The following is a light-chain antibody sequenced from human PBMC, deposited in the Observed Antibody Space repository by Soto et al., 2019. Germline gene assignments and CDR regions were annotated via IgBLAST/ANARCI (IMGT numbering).Light chain of an antibody. Sequence: VLTQPPSASGTPGQRVTISCSGSSSNIGSYTVNWYQQLPGTAPKLLIYSTYQRPSGGADRFSGSKSGTSASLAISGLQSEDEADYYCAAWDDSLNGAVFGGGTQLTVL. CDR1: SSNIGSYT. CDR2: STY. CDR3: AAWDDSLNGAV. J-gene: IGLJ7*01. V-gene: IGLV1-44*01.